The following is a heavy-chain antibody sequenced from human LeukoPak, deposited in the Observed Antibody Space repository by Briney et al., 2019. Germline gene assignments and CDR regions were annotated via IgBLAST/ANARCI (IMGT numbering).Heavy chain of an antibody. Sequence: GASVTVSFTASLYTFTVYYIHWVGQAPGQGREWMGWINPNSGGTNYAQKFQGRVTMTRDTSINTAYMELSRLRSDDTAVYYCARAVAAAGTGAEYFQHWGQGTLVTVSS. CDR2: INPNSGGT. J-gene: IGHJ1*01. CDR3: ARAVAAAGTGAEYFQH. CDR1: LYTFTVYY. D-gene: IGHD6-13*01. V-gene: IGHV1-2*02.